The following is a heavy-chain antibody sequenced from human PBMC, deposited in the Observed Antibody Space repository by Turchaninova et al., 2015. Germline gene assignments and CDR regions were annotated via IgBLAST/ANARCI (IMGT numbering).Heavy chain of an antibody. CDR2: NLYIGTT. Sequence: QLQLQESGPGLVMPSEPLSLTSAVPGGSNSSSKHYWGWIRPTPGRGPEWMAKNLYIGTTYYNPPLKSRVTMAVNTSRNHLSLRLSSATAADTAVYYCARAPWSGGSCYYWYFDLWGRGTLVTVSS. V-gene: IGHV4-39*07. D-gene: IGHD2-15*01. J-gene: IGHJ2*01. CDR3: ARAPWSGGSCYYWYFDL. CDR1: GGSNSSSKHY.